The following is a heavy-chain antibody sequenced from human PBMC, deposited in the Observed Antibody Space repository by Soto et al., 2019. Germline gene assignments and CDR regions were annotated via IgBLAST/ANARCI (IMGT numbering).Heavy chain of an antibody. CDR1: GLPFSSYV. CDR3: ARDSNKYSRSLLICYYDH. V-gene: IGHV3-23*01. Sequence: PGGALRVLCAASGLPFSSYVMSWVRQAPGKGLEWGSGISGCDSNTFYADSVKVRFTISRDNSKNTLRLQINSLGTEDTAVFYCARDSNKYSRSLLICYYDHWGHVSAFTVSP. J-gene: IGHJ4*01. D-gene: IGHD2-21*01. CDR2: ISGCDSNT.